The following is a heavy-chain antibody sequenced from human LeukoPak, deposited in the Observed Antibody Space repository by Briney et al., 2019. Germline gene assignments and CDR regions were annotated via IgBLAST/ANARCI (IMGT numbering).Heavy chain of an antibody. J-gene: IGHJ4*02. V-gene: IGHV4-30-2*01. CDR2: IYHSGST. CDR3: ARVNLVSWGIFDY. Sequence: SETLSLTCAVSGVSISSGGYSWSWIRQPPGKGLERIGYIYHSGSTYYNPCLKSRVTISVDRSKNQFSLKLSSVTAADTAVYYCARVNLVSWGIFDYWGQGTLVTVSS. CDR1: GVSISSGGYS. D-gene: IGHD6-13*01.